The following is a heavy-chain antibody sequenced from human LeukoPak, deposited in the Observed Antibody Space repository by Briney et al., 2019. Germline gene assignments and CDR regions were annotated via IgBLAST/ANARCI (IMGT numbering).Heavy chain of an antibody. V-gene: IGHV4-61*02. CDR3: ARGGYYDSSGSRDAFDI. CDR1: GGSISSGSYF. CDR2: IYTSGST. D-gene: IGHD3-22*01. J-gene: IGHJ3*02. Sequence: SQTLSLTCTVSGGSISSGSYFWNWIRQPAGKGLEWIGRIYTSGSTDYNPSLKSRVTISLDTSKNQFSLRLSSVTAADTAVYYCARGGYYDSSGSRDAFDIWGQGTMVTVSS.